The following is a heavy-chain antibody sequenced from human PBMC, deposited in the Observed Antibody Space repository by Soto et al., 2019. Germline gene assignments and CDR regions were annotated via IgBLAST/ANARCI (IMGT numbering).Heavy chain of an antibody. J-gene: IGHJ6*04. V-gene: IGHV4-39*01. CDR1: GDSVSSSDYY. CDR3: GRSRLTGSYMGDV. Sequence: QLQLQESGPGLVKPSETLSLACTVSGDSVSSSDYYWGWIRQPPGKGLEWIGSVYYSGTTYYSPSLKGRVPIPEEKSKNQFSLKMNSVTAADTAVYFCGRSRLTGSYMGDVWGKGTTVTVSS. CDR2: VYYSGTT. D-gene: IGHD3-9*01.